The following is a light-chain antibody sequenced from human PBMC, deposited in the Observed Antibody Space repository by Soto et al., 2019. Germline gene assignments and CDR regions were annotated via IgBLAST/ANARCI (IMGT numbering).Light chain of an antibody. CDR3: QQYYSTPQT. V-gene: IGKV4-1*01. J-gene: IGKJ1*01. CDR2: WAP. CDR1: QSVLYSSNNKNY. Sequence: DIVMTQSPASLAVSLGARATINCKSSQSVLYSSNNKNYLAWYQQKPGQPPKLLIYWAPTRESGVPDRFSGSGSGTDFTLTISSLQAEDVAVYYCQQYYSTPQTFGQGTKVDI.